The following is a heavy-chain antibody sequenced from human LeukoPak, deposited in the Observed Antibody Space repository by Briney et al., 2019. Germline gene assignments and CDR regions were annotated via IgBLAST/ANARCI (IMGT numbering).Heavy chain of an antibody. Sequence: ASVKVSCTASGYTFTSYGISWVRQAPGQGLEWMGWISAYNGNTNYAQKLQGRVTMTTDTSTSTAYMELRSLRSDDTAVYYCAREPDDLGYCSGGSCYSDYWGQGTLVTVSS. J-gene: IGHJ4*02. CDR3: AREPDDLGYCSGGSCYSDY. CDR1: GYTFTSYG. CDR2: ISAYNGNT. D-gene: IGHD2-15*01. V-gene: IGHV1-18*01.